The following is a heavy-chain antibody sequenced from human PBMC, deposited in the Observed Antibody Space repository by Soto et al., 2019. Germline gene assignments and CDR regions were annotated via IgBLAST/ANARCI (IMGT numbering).Heavy chain of an antibody. D-gene: IGHD3-10*01. CDR1: GGTFSSYA. V-gene: IGHV1-69*13. J-gene: IGHJ4*02. CDR2: IIPIFGTA. Sequence: GASVKVSCTASGGTFSSYAISWVRQAPGQGLEWMGGIIPIFGTANYAQKFQGRVTITADESTSTAYMELSSLRSEDTAVYYCARGPSRGPSPYYFDYWGQGTLVTVSS. CDR3: ARGPSRGPSPYYFDY.